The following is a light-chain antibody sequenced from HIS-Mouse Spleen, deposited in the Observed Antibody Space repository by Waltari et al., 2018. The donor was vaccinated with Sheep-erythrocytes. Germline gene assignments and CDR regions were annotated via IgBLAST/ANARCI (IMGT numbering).Light chain of an antibody. CDR1: QSLLHSNGYNC. J-gene: IGKJ1*01. Sequence: DIVMTQSPLSLPVTPGEPASISCRSSQSLLHSNGYNCLDWYLQKPGQSPQPLLYLGSKRATEVPDRFSGSGSCTDFTLKISRVEAEDVGVYYCMQALQTPWTFGQGTKVEIK. CDR3: MQALQTPWT. V-gene: IGKV2-28*01. CDR2: LGS.